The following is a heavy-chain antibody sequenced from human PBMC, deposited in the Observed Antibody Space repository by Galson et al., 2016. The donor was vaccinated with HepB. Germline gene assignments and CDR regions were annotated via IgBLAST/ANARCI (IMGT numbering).Heavy chain of an antibody. CDR3: ARLYFGSGGAVDY. J-gene: IGHJ4*02. Sequence: SLRLSCAASGFTFSDYYMSWVRQAPGKGLEWVSLIYSGGSTYYADSVKGRFTISRDNSKNTLYLQMNSLRAEDTAVYYCARLYFGSGGAVDYWGQVTLVTVSS. V-gene: IGHV3-53*01. D-gene: IGHD3-10*01. CDR1: GFTFSDYY. CDR2: IYSGGST.